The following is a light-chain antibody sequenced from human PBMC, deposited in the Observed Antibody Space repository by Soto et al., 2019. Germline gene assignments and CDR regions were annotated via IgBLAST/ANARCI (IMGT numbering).Light chain of an antibody. J-gene: IGKJ3*01. CDR2: GVS. CDR1: QSVISSY. CDR3: QQYCSSPSFT. Sequence: ESGLTQSPGTLSLSPGERATLSCRASQSVISSYLAGYQQKPGQAPRLLIYGVSGRATGIPDRFSGSGSGTDFTLSISRLEPEDLSVYYCQQYCSSPSFTFGPGTKVDI. V-gene: IGKV3-20*01.